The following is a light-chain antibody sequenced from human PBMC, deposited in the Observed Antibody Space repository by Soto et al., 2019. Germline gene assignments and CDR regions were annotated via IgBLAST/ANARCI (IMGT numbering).Light chain of an antibody. CDR3: QQYSSHPHT. CDR1: RSISSW. V-gene: IGKV1-5*01. Sequence: DIQMTQSPSTLSASVGDRVTITCRASRSISSWLARYPQKPGKAPKLLIYDASSSESGVPSRFSGSGSGTEFTVTISSLQPDVFSAYFCQQYSSHPHTFGGGTKVDIK. J-gene: IGKJ4*01. CDR2: DAS.